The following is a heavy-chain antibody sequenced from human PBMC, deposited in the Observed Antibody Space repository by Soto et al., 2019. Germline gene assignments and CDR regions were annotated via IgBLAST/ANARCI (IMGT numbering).Heavy chain of an antibody. CDR3: ARVGSHITFGGVWDAFDI. CDR2: INSDGSST. D-gene: IGHD3-16*01. J-gene: IGHJ3*02. CDR1: GFTFSSYW. Sequence: EVQLVESGGGLVQPGGSLRLSCAASGFTFSSYWMHWVRQAPGKGLVWVSRINSDGSSTSYADSVKGRFTISRDNAKNTLYLQMNSLRAEDTAVYYCARVGSHITFGGVWDAFDIWGQGTMVTVSS. V-gene: IGHV3-74*01.